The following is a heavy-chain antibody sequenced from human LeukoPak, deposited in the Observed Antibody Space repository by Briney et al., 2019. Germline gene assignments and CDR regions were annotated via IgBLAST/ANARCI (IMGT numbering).Heavy chain of an antibody. D-gene: IGHD4-17*01. V-gene: IGHV1-69*04. Sequence: ASVKVSCKASGGTFSSYAISWVRQAPGQGLEWMGRIIPIFGIANYAQKFQGRVTITADKSTSTAYMELSSLRSEDTAVYYCARVADGDYGGWLDPWGQGTLVTVSS. CDR3: ARVADGDYGGWLDP. CDR1: GGTFSSYA. CDR2: IIPIFGIA. J-gene: IGHJ5*02.